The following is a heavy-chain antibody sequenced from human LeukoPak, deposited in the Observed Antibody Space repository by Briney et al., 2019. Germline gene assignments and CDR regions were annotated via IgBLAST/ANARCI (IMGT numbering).Heavy chain of an antibody. CDR3: ARDRRYSYGPLDY. CDR1: GFTFSSYG. D-gene: IGHD5-18*01. CDR2: IAYDGSNI. V-gene: IGHV3-30*02. J-gene: IGHJ4*02. Sequence: GGSLRLSCAASGFTFSSYGMHWVRQAPGKGLEWVAFIAYDGSNIVNENSMKGRFTIFRDDSENTLYLQMNSLRPEDTAVYYCARDRRYSYGPLDYWGQGTLVTVSS.